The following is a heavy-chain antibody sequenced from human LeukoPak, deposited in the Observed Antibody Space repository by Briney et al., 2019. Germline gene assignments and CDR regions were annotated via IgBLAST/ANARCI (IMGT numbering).Heavy chain of an antibody. V-gene: IGHV4-39*07. Sequence: SETLSLTCTVSGGSISSSSYYWGWIRQPPGKGLEWIGSIYYSGSTYYNPSLKGRVTISVDTSKNQFSLKLSSVTAADTAVYYCARDVNVDTAMVAPGYWGQGTLVTVSS. J-gene: IGHJ4*02. CDR2: IYYSGST. D-gene: IGHD5-18*01. CDR3: ARDVNVDTAMVAPGY. CDR1: GGSISSSSYY.